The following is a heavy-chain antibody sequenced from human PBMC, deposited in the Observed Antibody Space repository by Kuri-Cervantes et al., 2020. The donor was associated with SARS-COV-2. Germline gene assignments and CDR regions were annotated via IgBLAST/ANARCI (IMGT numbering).Heavy chain of an antibody. CDR1: GFTFSIYA. Sequence: GKSLKISCAPSGFTFSIYAMNWVRQGPRKGLEWVSGISGSGATTYYADSVKGRFTISRDNSKNTLYLQMDSLRADDTAVYYCVKDYYGSGINWIFDSWGQGALVTVSS. J-gene: IGHJ4*02. D-gene: IGHD3-10*01. V-gene: IGHV3-23*01. CDR2: ISGSGATT. CDR3: VKDYYGSGINWIFDS.